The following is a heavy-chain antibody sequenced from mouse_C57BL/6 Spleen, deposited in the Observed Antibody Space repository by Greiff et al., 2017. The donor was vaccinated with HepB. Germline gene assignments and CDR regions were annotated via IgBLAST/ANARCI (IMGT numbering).Heavy chain of an antibody. D-gene: IGHD3-3*01. Sequence: QVQLQQSGAELARPGASVKLSCKASGYTFTSYGISWVKQRTGQGLEWIGEIYPRSGNTYYNEKFKGKATLTADKSSSTAYMELRRLTSEDSAVYFCARSELGLAYAMDYWGQRTSVTVSS. CDR3: ARSELGLAYAMDY. CDR1: GYTFTSYG. V-gene: IGHV1-81*01. CDR2: IYPRSGNT. J-gene: IGHJ4*01.